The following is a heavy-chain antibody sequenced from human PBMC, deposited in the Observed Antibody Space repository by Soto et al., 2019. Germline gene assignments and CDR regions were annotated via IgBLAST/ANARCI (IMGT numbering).Heavy chain of an antibody. J-gene: IGHJ4*02. Sequence: EVQLVESGGGLVQPGGSLRLSCAASGFTFSDHYMDWVRQAPGKGLEWVGRSKNKADSYTTEYAASVKGRFTISRDGSKHSLFLQMNSLKTEDTAVYYCTVCGSGNDFGAAWGQGILVTVSS. CDR2: SKNKADSYTT. V-gene: IGHV3-72*01. CDR1: GFTFSDHY. CDR3: TVCGSGNDFGAA. D-gene: IGHD3-10*01.